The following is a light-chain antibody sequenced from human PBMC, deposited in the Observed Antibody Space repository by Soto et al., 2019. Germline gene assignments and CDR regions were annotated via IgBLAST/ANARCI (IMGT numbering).Light chain of an antibody. J-gene: IGKJ1*01. CDR3: QQYGALPPT. CDR1: QSVVNYQ. CDR2: NTF. Sequence: EVALTQSPGTLSLSPGERATLSCRTSQSVVNYQLAWYRQKPGQAPRLLIYNTFHRATGIPDRFSGTGSETDFTLTISRLEPEDFAVYHCQQYGALPPTFGQGTKVDIK. V-gene: IGKV3-20*01.